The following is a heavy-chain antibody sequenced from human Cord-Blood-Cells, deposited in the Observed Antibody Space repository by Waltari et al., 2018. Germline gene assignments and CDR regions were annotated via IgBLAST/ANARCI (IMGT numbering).Heavy chain of an antibody. CDR3: AKDPLYYYGSGSSYYFDY. CDR2: MSWNRGSI. Sequence: EVQLVESGGGLVQPGRSLRLSCAASGFTFDDYAMHWVRQAPGKGLEWVSGMSWNRGSIGYADSVKGRFTISRDNAKNSLYLQMNSLRAEDTALYYCAKDPLYYYGSGSSYYFDYWGQGTLVTVSS. D-gene: IGHD3-10*01. J-gene: IGHJ4*02. CDR1: GFTFDDYA. V-gene: IGHV3-9*01.